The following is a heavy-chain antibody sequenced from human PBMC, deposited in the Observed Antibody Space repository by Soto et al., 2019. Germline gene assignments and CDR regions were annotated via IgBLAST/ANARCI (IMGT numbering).Heavy chain of an antibody. CDR1: GGIFSRHA. V-gene: IGHV1-69*06. Sequence: SVKVSCKAFGGIFSRHAISWVRQAPGQGLEWMGGIIPLFGATTYAQKFQGRVTITAEISAYTVYMELNRLRSEDTAVYYCARESPLYGGSTGHFDYWGQGSLVTVSS. J-gene: IGHJ4*02. CDR3: ARESPLYGGSTGHFDY. CDR2: IIPLFGAT. D-gene: IGHD3-10*01.